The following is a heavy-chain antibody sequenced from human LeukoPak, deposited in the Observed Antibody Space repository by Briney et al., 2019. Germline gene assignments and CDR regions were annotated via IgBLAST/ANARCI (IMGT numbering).Heavy chain of an antibody. V-gene: IGHV4-59*01. D-gene: IGHD6-6*01. J-gene: IGHJ4*02. CDR3: VLYSSSSDY. Sequence: SETLSLTCTVSGGSISSYYWSWIRQPPGKGLEWIGYIYYSGSTNYNPSLKSRVTISVDTSKNQFSLKLSSVTAADTAVYYCVLYSSSSDYWGQGTLVTVSS. CDR2: IYYSGST. CDR1: GGSISSYY.